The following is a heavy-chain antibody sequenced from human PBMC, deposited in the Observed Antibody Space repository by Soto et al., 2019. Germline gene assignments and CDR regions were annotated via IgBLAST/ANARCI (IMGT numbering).Heavy chain of an antibody. CDR2: TYYRSKWYN. J-gene: IGHJ6*02. Sequence: PSQTLSLTCAISGDGVSSNSAAWNWISQSPSRGLEWLGRTYYRSKWYNDYAVSVKSRITINPDTSKNQFSLQLNSVTPEDTAVYYCARGLQYYYYGMDVWGQGTTVTVSS. V-gene: IGHV6-1*01. CDR3: ARGLQYYYYGMDV. CDR1: GDGVSSNSAA. D-gene: IGHD4-4*01.